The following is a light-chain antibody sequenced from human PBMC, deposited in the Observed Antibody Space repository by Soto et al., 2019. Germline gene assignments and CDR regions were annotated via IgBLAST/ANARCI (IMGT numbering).Light chain of an antibody. CDR1: QGINNA. CDR2: DAS. V-gene: IGKV1-13*02. CDR3: QQFNSPLT. J-gene: IGKJ4*01. Sequence: AIQLTQSPPSLSASVGDRVTITCRASQGINNALAWYQQKPGESPKLLIYDASNLVSGVPSRFSGSGSGTDFTLVISSLQPEDFATYYCQQFNSPLTFGVGTKVEIK.